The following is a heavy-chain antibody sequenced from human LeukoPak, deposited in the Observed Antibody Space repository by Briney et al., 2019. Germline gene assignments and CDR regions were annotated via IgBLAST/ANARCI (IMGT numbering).Heavy chain of an antibody. J-gene: IGHJ3*02. CDR3: ARPIYSYGLGAFDI. Sequence: GESLKISCKISGYILTNNWIGWVRQMPGKGLEWMGIIYPGDSDTRYSPSFQGQVTISADKSISTAYLQWSSLKASDTAIYYCARPIYSYGLGAFDIWGQGTMVTVSS. CDR1: GYILTNNW. CDR2: IYPGDSDT. V-gene: IGHV5-51*01. D-gene: IGHD5-18*01.